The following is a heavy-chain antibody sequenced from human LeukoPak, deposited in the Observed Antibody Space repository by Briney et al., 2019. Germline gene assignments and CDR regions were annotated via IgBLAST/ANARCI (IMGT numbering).Heavy chain of an antibody. CDR3: ASWISSGWYLFDY. V-gene: IGHV3-74*01. Sequence: PGGSLRLSCAASGLTFSSYWMHWVRQAPGKGLVWVSRINSDGSSTSYADSVKGRFTISRDNTKNTLYLQMNSLRAEDTAVYYCASWISSGWYLFDYWGQGTLVTVSS. D-gene: IGHD6-19*01. CDR1: GLTFSSYW. CDR2: INSDGSST. J-gene: IGHJ4*02.